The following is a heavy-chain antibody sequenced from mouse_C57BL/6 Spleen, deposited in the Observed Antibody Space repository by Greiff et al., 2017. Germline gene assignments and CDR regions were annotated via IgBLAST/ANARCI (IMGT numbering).Heavy chain of an antibody. CDR3: ARRATVVDWWFDV. CDR1: GYTFTSYW. D-gene: IGHD1-1*01. V-gene: IGHV1-52*01. Sequence: VQLQQPGAELVRPGSSVKLSCKASGYTFTSYWMHWVKQRPIQGLEWIGNIDPSDSETHYNQKFKDKATLTVDKSSSTAYMQLSSLTSEDSAVYYCARRATVVDWWFDVWGTGTTVTVSS. CDR2: IDPSDSET. J-gene: IGHJ1*03.